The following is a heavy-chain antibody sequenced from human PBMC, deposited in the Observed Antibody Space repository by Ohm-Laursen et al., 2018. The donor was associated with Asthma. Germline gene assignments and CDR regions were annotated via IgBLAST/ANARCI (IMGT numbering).Heavy chain of an antibody. CDR1: GFTFSSYS. Sequence: GSLRLSCAASGFTFSSYSMNWVRQAPGKGLEWVSSISSSSSYIYYADSVKGRFTISRDNAKNSLYLQMNSLRAEDTAVYYCARDSSYDFWGGYPEKYYYYGMDVWGQGTTVTVSS. D-gene: IGHD3-3*01. J-gene: IGHJ6*02. CDR3: ARDSSYDFWGGYPEKYYYYGMDV. V-gene: IGHV3-21*01. CDR2: ISSSSSYI.